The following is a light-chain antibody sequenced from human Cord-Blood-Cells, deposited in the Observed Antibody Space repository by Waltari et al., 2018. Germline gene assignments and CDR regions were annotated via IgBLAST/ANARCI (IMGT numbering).Light chain of an antibody. CDR2: EGS. CDR3: CSYAGSSTYV. Sequence: QSALTQPASVSGSPGQSITISCTGTSSDVGSYNLVSWYQPHPSKAPKPMIYEGSKRPSGVSNRFSGSKSGNTASLTISGLQAEDEADYYCCSYAGSSTYVFGTGTKVTVL. J-gene: IGLJ1*01. CDR1: SSDVGSYNL. V-gene: IGLV2-23*01.